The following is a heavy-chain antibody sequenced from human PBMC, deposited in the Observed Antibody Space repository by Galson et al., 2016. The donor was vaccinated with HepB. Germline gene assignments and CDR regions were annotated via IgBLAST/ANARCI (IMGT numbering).Heavy chain of an antibody. J-gene: IGHJ4*02. CDR2: ISSTSHST. V-gene: IGHV3-23*01. CDR1: GFTFSTSA. D-gene: IGHD3-3*01. Sequence: SLRLSCAASGFTFSTSAMSWVRQAPGQGLEWVSAISSTSHSTYYADSVKGRFTISRDNAKNTLFLQMDSLKTVDTAVYYCAKGWSGPDSWGQGTLVTVSS. CDR3: AKGWSGPDS.